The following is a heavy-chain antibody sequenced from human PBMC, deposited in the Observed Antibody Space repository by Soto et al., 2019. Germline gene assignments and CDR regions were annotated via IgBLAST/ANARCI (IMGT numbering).Heavy chain of an antibody. CDR3: AKEADTVTTCLSY. J-gene: IGHJ4*02. D-gene: IGHD4-4*01. V-gene: IGHV3-30*18. CDR2: ISYDGSNK. CDR1: GFTFSSYG. Sequence: VQLVESGGGVVQPGRSLRLSCAASGFTFSSYGMHWVRQAPGKGLEWVAVISYDGSNKYYADSVKGRFTISRDNSKNTLYLQMNSLRAEDTAVYYCAKEADTVTTCLSYWGQGTLVTVSS.